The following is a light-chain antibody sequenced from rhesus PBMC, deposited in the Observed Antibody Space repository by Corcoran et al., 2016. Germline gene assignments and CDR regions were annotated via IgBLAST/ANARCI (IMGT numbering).Light chain of an antibody. CDR3: MQVTQLPIT. Sequence: DIVMTQTPLFLPVTPGEPASISCRSSQSLLHSNGNPYLYWYLQKSGQPPTLLIYLVSNRASGVPDRFSGRGSGTDFTLEISRVEAEDVGVYYCMQVTQLPITFGGGTKVELK. V-gene: IGKV2-91*01. CDR2: LVS. CDR1: QSLLHSNGNPY. J-gene: IGKJ4*01.